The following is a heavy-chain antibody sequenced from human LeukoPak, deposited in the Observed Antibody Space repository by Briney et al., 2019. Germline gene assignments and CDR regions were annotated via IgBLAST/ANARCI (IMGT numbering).Heavy chain of an antibody. J-gene: IGHJ4*02. D-gene: IGHD6-6*01. Sequence: GGSLRLSCVASEFSFSNYWMHWVRQAPGKGLEWVAVIWYDGSNKYYADSVKGRFTISRDNSKNTLYLQMNSLRAEDTAVYYCARGYSSSSLYFDYWGQGTLVTVSS. CDR3: ARGYSSSSLYFDY. CDR2: IWYDGSNK. CDR1: EFSFSNYW. V-gene: IGHV3-33*08.